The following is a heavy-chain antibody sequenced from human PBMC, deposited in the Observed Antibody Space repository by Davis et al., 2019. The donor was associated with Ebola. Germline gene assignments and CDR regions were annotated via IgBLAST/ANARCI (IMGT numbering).Heavy chain of an antibody. CDR1: GESFSDYF. Sequence: SETLSLTCAVYGESFSDYFWSWIRQAPGKGLEWLGEVSHGGDVNYNPSLKSRVTMSVDSSKNQFSLRVNSVTAADTAVYYCATTTKTSVADSGLGYNFFDPWGQGTLVTVSS. CDR3: ATTTKTSVADSGLGYNFFDP. D-gene: IGHD1-7*01. V-gene: IGHV4-34*01. J-gene: IGHJ5*02. CDR2: VSHGGDV.